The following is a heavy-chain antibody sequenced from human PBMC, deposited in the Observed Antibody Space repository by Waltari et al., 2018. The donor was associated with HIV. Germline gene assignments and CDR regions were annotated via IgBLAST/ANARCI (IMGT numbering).Heavy chain of an antibody. D-gene: IGHD1-26*01. J-gene: IGHJ6*02. Sequence: GQSGGGVVRPWGSLRLSCEVSTFCFGRYLMFWVRQASGKGLEWVANINQDATKKNYADSVKGRFSVSRDNGKYSVFLEMNRLRVQDTAVYFCARGDQWGLFMDSYYGLDVWGRGTTVIVSS. CDR3: ARGDQWGLFMDSYYGLDV. CDR2: INQDATKK. V-gene: IGHV3-7*01. CDR1: TFCFGRYL.